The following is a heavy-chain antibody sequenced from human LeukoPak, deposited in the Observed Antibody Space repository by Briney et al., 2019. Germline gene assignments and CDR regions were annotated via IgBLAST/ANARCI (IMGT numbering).Heavy chain of an antibody. V-gene: IGHV1-18*01. D-gene: IGHD6-13*01. Sequence: ASVNVSCKPSGYTFTSYGISWVRQAPGQGLEWMGWISAYNGNTNYAQKLQGRVTMTTDTSTSTAYMELRSLRSDDTAVYYCARSIAAAASNWFDPWGQGTLVTVSS. CDR1: GYTFTSYG. J-gene: IGHJ5*02. CDR2: ISAYNGNT. CDR3: ARSIAAAASNWFDP.